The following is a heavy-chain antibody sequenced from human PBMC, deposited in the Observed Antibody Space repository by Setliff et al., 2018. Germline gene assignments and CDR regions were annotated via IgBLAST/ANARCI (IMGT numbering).Heavy chain of an antibody. Sequence: PSETLSLTCTVSGGSINNYYWSWIRQPAGRGLEWIGHIDPSGNTNYQPSLKSRVTISGDTSKNQFSLKLTSVTAADTAVYYCARSLGSGSYYNSRPFYSDYWGQRTLVTVSS. CDR2: IDPSGNT. D-gene: IGHD3-10*01. CDR1: GGSINNYY. J-gene: IGHJ4*02. V-gene: IGHV4-4*07. CDR3: ARSLGSGSYYNSRPFYSDY.